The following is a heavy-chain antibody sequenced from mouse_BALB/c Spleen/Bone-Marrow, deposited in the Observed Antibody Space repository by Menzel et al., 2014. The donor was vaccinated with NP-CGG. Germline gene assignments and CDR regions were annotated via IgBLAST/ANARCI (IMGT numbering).Heavy chain of an antibody. D-gene: IGHD1-1*01. J-gene: IGHJ2*02. CDR3: ARGRTTVVSDY. Sequence: QVQLQQSGAEVVKPGASVKVSCKASGYTFTNYWMQWVKQRPGQGLEWIGEIEPSDSYTNYNQDFKGKATLTVDKSSSTAYIQLSSLTSEDSAVYYCARGRTTVVSDYWGQGTSLTVSS. CDR1: GYTFTNYW. CDR2: IEPSDSYT. V-gene: IGHV1-69*02.